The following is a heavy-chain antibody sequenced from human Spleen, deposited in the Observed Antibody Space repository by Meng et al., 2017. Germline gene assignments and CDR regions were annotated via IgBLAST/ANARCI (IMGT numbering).Heavy chain of an antibody. Sequence: QVQLQQWGAGLLKPSETLSLTCVVSGGSFSDYYWSWIRQPPGKGLXWIGEINHSGSTNYNPSLESRVTISVDTSKNQFSLKLSSVTAADTAVYYCARWPNYWGQGTLVTVSS. J-gene: IGHJ4*02. CDR3: ARWPNY. CDR2: INHSGST. V-gene: IGHV4-34*01. CDR1: GGSFSDYY.